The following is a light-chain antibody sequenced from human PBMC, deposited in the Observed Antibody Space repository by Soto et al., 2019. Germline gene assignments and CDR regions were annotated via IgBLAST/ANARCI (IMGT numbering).Light chain of an antibody. CDR3: LQDFNWPWT. CDR2: AAT. J-gene: IGKJ1*01. CDR1: QGIRND. V-gene: IGKV1-6*01. Sequence: AIQMTQSPSSLSASAGDRVTITCRASQGIRNDLGWYQQKPGQTPKLLIFAATSLQSGVPSRFSGSGSGTDFTLTISSLQPEDFATYYCLQDFNWPWTFGQGTKVEIE.